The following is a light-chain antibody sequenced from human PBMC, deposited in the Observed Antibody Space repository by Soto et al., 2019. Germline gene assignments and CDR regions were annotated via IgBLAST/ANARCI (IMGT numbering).Light chain of an antibody. CDR2: DAS. V-gene: IGKV3-11*01. Sequence: EVVLTQSPATLSLSPGERATLSCRASQTVSSYLAWYQQKPGQAPRLLIYDASNRATGIPARFSGSGSGSDFTLTINRLEPEDFAVYYCQQYADSRWTFGQGTKVE. CDR1: QTVSSY. CDR3: QQYADSRWT. J-gene: IGKJ1*01.